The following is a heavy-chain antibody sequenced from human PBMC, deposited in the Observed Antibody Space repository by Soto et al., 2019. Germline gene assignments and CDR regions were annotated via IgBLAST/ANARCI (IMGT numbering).Heavy chain of an antibody. D-gene: IGHD6-13*01. CDR3: ASPFEIAAAEHYYYYYGMDV. CDR2: ISYDGSNK. Sequence: GGSLRLSCAASGFTFSSYAMHWVRQAPGKGLEWVAVISYDGSNKYYADSVKGRFTISRDNSKNTLYLQMNSLRAEDTAVYYCASPFEIAAAEHYYYYYGMDVWGQGTTVTVSS. V-gene: IGHV3-30-3*01. CDR1: GFTFSSYA. J-gene: IGHJ6*02.